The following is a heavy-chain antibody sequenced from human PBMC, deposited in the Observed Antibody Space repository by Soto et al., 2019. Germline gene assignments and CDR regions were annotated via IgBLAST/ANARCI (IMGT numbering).Heavy chain of an antibody. CDR3: ARGYADPSKYYYYMDV. Sequence: QVQLVQSGAEVKKPGASVKVSCKASGYTFPSYDINWVRQATGHGLEWMGWMNPNNVNTGYAQKFQGRVTMTKNTSISTAYMELSNLRSEDTAVYYCARGYADPSKYYYYMDVWGKGTTVTVSS. J-gene: IGHJ6*03. CDR1: GYTFPSYD. D-gene: IGHD2-8*01. V-gene: IGHV1-8*01. CDR2: MNPNNVNT.